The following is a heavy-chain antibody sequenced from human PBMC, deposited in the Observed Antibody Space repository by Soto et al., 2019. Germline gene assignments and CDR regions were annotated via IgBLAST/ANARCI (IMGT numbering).Heavy chain of an antibody. CDR3: AEAGRWEWLVN. J-gene: IGHJ4*02. D-gene: IGHD6-19*01. V-gene: IGHV1-18*01. CDR1: GYTFTSYG. Sequence: QVQLVQSGAEVKKPGASVKVSCKASGYTFTSYGISWVRQAPGQGLEWMGWISAYNGNTNYAQKLQGRVTMTKDTATSTAYMELRSLGSDATAGYYCAEAGRWEWLVNWGQGTLVTVSS. CDR2: ISAYNGNT.